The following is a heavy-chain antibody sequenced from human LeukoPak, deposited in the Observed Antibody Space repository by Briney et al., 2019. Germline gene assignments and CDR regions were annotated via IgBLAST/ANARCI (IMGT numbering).Heavy chain of an antibody. J-gene: IGHJ4*02. CDR1: GFTFDDYA. D-gene: IGHD1-26*01. Sequence: GGSPRLSCAASGFTFDDYAMHWVRQAPGKGLEWVSGISWNGGSIGYADSVKGRFTISRDNAKNSLYLQMNSLRAEDTALYYCAKGGSYYYWGQGTLVTVSS. V-gene: IGHV3-9*01. CDR2: ISWNGGSI. CDR3: AKGGSYYY.